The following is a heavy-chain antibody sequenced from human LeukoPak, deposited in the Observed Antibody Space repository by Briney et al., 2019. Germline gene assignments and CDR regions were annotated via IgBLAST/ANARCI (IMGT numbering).Heavy chain of an antibody. D-gene: IGHD2-21*02. CDR2: INPSGGST. J-gene: IGHJ3*02. CDR3: ARDSPYCGGDCSAFDI. V-gene: IGHV1-46*01. CDR1: GYTFTSYY. Sequence: ASVKVSCKVSGYTFTSYYMHWVRQAPGQGLEWMGIINPSGGSTSYAQKFQGRVTMTRDTSTSTVYMELSSLRSEDTAVYYCARDSPYCGGDCSAFDIWGQGTMVTVSS.